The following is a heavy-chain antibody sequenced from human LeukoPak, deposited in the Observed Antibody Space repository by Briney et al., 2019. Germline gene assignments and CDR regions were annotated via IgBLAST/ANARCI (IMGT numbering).Heavy chain of an antibody. J-gene: IGHJ2*01. D-gene: IGHD2-15*01. Sequence: PGRSLRLSCAASGFTSSIYPMHWVRQAPGKGLEWVAVIAYDGSYKYYADSVKGRFTISRDNSKSTLYLLMNSLRAEDTAVYYCARQVVGPYWYFDLWGRGTLVTVSS. V-gene: IGHV3-30*04. CDR1: GFTSSIYP. CDR2: IAYDGSYK. CDR3: ARQVVGPYWYFDL.